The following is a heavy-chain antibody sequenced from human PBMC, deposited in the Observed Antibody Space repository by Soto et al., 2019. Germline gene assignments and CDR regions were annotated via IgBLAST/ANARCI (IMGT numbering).Heavy chain of an antibody. CDR3: GKGGHAGVYYGGGHFDY. CDR1: GFTFSTYT. J-gene: IGHJ4*02. CDR2: ISYDGSNQ. V-gene: IGHV3-30*18. D-gene: IGHD1-26*01. Sequence: QVQLVESGGGVVQPGRSLRLSCAASGFTFSTYTMHWVRQAPGKGLERVALISYDGSNQYYADSVRGRFTISRDNSKNTVFLKMSGRISEGTATYCGGKGGHAGVYYGGGHFDYWGQGTLVTVSS.